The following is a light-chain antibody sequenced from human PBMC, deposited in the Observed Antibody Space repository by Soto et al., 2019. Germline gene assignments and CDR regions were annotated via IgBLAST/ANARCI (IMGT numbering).Light chain of an antibody. Sequence: EIVLRQSPATLSLSPGERATLSFRASQSVSSYLAWYQQKPGQAPRLLIYGASTRATGLPARFSGSGSGTQFTLTISSLQSEDFAVYYCQQYNNWPITFGQGTRLEIK. CDR2: GAS. V-gene: IGKV3-15*01. CDR1: QSVSSY. CDR3: QQYNNWPIT. J-gene: IGKJ5*01.